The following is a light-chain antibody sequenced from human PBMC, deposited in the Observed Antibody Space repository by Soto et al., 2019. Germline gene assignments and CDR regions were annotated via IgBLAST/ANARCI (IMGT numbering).Light chain of an antibody. V-gene: IGKV3-11*01. CDR1: QSVSSY. CDR2: DAS. Sequence: EIMMTQSPPTLSVSPGERATLSCRASQSVSSYLAWYQQKPGQAPRLLIYDASNRATGIPDRFSGSGSGTDFTLTISSLEPEDFAVYYCQQRSNWPVTFGQGTRLEIK. J-gene: IGKJ5*01. CDR3: QQRSNWPVT.